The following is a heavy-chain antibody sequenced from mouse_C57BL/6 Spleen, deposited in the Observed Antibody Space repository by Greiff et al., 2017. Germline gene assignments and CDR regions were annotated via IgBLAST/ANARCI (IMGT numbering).Heavy chain of an antibody. CDR1: GFNIKDDY. CDR3: TTESNYFDY. J-gene: IGHJ2*01. D-gene: IGHD1-3*01. Sequence: VQLQQSGAELVRPGASVKLSCTASGFNIKDDYMHWVKQRPEQGLEWIGWIDPENGDTEYASKFQGKATITAETSSNTAYLQLSSLTSEDTAVYYCTTESNYFDYWGQGTTRTVAS. CDR2: IDPENGDT. V-gene: IGHV14-4*01.